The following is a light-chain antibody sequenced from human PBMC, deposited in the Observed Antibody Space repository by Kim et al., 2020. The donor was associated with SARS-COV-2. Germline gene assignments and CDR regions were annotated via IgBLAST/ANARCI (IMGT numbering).Light chain of an antibody. CDR3: QQYKNWPQS. CDR1: QSVSSN. J-gene: IGKJ2*03. V-gene: IGKV3-15*01. CDR2: ATS. Sequence: SVSPGERATLSCRASQSVSSNLAWYQQKPGQAPSLLIFATSTRATGIPARFSGSGSGTEFTLTISSLQSEDFAVYYCQQYKNWPQSFGQGTKLEI.